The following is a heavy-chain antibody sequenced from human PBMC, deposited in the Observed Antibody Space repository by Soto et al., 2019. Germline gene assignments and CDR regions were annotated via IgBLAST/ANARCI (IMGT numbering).Heavy chain of an antibody. Sequence: EVQLVESGGGLVQPGGSLRLTCAASGFTFSIYSMNWVRQAPGKGLEWVSYIMPGSSHIFYAASVKGRFTISRDNAKNSLYLQMNSLIAEYTAMYYCAIEKVVSNSVHVFDIWGQGTMVTVSS. CDR1: GFTFSIYS. J-gene: IGHJ3*02. CDR3: AIEKVVSNSVHVFDI. CDR2: IMPGSSHI. V-gene: IGHV3-48*01. D-gene: IGHD2-15*01.